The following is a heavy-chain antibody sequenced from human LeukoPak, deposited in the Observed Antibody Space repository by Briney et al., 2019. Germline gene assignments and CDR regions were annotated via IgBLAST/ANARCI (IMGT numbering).Heavy chain of an antibody. CDR1: GFTFSSYS. CDR2: ISSSSSYI. CDR3: ARGHMDDILTGYYTGDY. V-gene: IGHV3-21*01. D-gene: IGHD3-9*01. J-gene: IGHJ4*02. Sequence: PGGSLRLSCAASGFTFSSYSMNWVRQAPGKGLEWVSSISSSSSYIYYADSVKGRFTISRDNAKNSLYLQMNSLRAEDTAVYYCARGHMDDILTGYYTGDYWGQGTLVTVSS.